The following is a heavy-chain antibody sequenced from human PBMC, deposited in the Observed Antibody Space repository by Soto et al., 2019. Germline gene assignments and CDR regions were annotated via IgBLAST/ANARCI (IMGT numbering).Heavy chain of an antibody. D-gene: IGHD3-22*01. V-gene: IGHV3-30*18. Sequence: LRLSCAASGFSFSRYGIHWVRQAPGKGLEWVAVISYDESTTFYADSVKGRFTISRDNSKSTLFLQMNSLRPEDTAVYYCSKAMIGSYDSDSFDVCGQGTTVTVSS. CDR2: ISYDESTT. CDR1: GFSFSRYG. J-gene: IGHJ3*01. CDR3: SKAMIGSYDSDSFDV.